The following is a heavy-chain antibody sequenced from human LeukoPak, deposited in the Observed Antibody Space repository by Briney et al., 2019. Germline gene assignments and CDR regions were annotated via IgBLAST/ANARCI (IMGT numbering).Heavy chain of an antibody. Sequence: SETLSLTCAVYGGSFSGYYWSWIRQPPGKGLEWIGEINHSGSTNYNPSFKSRVTISVDTSKNQFSLKLSSVTAADTAVYYCARVGITGTTPFDYWGQGTLVTVSS. CDR1: GGSFSGYY. V-gene: IGHV4-34*01. CDR2: INHSGST. CDR3: ARVGITGTTPFDY. D-gene: IGHD1-7*01. J-gene: IGHJ4*02.